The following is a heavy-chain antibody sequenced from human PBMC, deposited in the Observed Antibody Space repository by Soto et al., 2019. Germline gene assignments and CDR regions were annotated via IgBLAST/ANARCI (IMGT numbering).Heavy chain of an antibody. D-gene: IGHD5-12*01. CDR1: GGSISSGGYS. V-gene: IGHV4-30-2*01. Sequence: QLQLQESGSGLVKPSQPLSLTCAVSGGSISSGGYSWGWIRQPPGKGLEWSGEIYHSGSTYYNPALKRRVTISVDRSKNQFPLKLSSVTAADTAVYYCSAAGGLPRDYWGQGTLVTVSS. CDR2: IYHSGST. J-gene: IGHJ4*02. CDR3: SAAGGLPRDY.